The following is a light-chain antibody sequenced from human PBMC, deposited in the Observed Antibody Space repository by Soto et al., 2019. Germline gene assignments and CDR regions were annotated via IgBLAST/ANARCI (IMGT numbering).Light chain of an antibody. Sequence: DMEMTQSPSSLSASVGDRVTITCRASQSISNYLNWYQHKPGKVPKLLIYAASSLQSVVPTRFSGSGSGTDITLTINSLQPEDFATYYCQQSYGTPLTFGGGTKIEIK. J-gene: IGKJ4*01. CDR1: QSISNY. CDR2: AAS. CDR3: QQSYGTPLT. V-gene: IGKV1-39*01.